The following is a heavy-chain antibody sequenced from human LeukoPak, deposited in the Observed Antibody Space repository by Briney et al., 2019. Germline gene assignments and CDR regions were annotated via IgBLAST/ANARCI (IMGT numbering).Heavy chain of an antibody. D-gene: IGHD6-19*01. Sequence: PGGSLRLSCAASGFTFSSYAMSWVRQAPGKGLEWVSAISGSGGSTYYADSVKGRFTISRDDSKNTLYLQMNSLRAEDTAVYYCAREVSSGWYYFDYWGQGTLVTVSS. CDR3: AREVSSGWYYFDY. CDR1: GFTFSSYA. J-gene: IGHJ4*02. V-gene: IGHV3-23*01. CDR2: ISGSGGST.